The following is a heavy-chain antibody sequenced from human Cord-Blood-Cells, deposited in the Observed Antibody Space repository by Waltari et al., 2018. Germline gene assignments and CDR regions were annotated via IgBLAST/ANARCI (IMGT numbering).Heavy chain of an antibody. CDR2: INHSGST. V-gene: IGHV4-34*01. CDR1: GGSFSGYY. Sequence: QVQLPQWGAGLLQPSETLSLTCAVHGGSFSGYYWRWIRQPPGKGLEWFGEINHSGSTNYNPSLKSRVTISVDTSKNQFSLKLSSVTAADTAVYYCARRKKTYSSSWYWFDPWGQGTLVTVSS. CDR3: ARRKKTYSSSWYWFDP. D-gene: IGHD6-13*01. J-gene: IGHJ5*02.